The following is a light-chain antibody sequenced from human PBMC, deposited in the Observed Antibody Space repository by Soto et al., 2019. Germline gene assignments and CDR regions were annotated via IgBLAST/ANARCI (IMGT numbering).Light chain of an antibody. Sequence: QSALTQPRSVSGSPGQSVTISCTGTNSDVGGYNYVSWYQQHPGKAPNLMMFDGNKRPSGVPDRFSDSKSGNTASLTISGLQAEDEADYHCCSYVGGYILFFGGGTKVNVL. CDR1: NSDVGGYNY. CDR3: CSYVGGYILF. CDR2: DGN. J-gene: IGLJ2*01. V-gene: IGLV2-11*01.